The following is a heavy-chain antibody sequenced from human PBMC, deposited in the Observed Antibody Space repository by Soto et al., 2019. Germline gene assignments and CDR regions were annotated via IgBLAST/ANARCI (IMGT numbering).Heavy chain of an antibody. Sequence: PGGSLRLSCAASGFTVSNNYMGWVRQATGKGLEWVSVIYGSGSTYYSDSVRGRFTISRDNSKNIFYLQINNLRAEDTAVDYCATGVDDRWFPHFWGQGTAVPVSS. CDR1: GFTVSNNY. D-gene: IGHD3-9*01. CDR2: IYGSGST. V-gene: IGHV3-53*01. CDR3: ATGVDDRWFPHF. J-gene: IGHJ6*02.